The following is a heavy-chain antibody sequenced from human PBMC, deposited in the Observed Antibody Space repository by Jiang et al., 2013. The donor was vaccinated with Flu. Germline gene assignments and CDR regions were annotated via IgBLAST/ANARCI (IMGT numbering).Heavy chain of an antibody. Sequence: KPTQTLTLTCTFSGFXPNTSGVGVGWIRQPPGKALEWLALIYWDDDERYSPSLKGRLTITRDTSKNQVVLTMTNMDPVDTATYFCVHSVNTPSADSSGYYSSFDYWGQGILVTVSS. CDR1: GFXPNTSGVG. V-gene: IGHV2-5*02. CDR3: VHSVNTPSADSSGYYSSFDY. D-gene: IGHD3-22*01. J-gene: IGHJ4*02. CDR2: IYWDDDE.